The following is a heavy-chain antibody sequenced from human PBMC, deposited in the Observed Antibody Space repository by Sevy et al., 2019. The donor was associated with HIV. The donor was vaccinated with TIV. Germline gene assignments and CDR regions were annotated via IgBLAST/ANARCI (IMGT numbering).Heavy chain of an antibody. J-gene: IGHJ4*02. CDR3: AKDRAPGYYDSSGYVDY. V-gene: IGHV3-23*01. CDR1: GFTFSSYA. D-gene: IGHD3-22*01. CDR2: ISGSGGST. Sequence: GGSLRLSCAASGFTFSSYAMSWVRQAPGKGLEWVSAISGSGGSTYYADSVKGRFTISRDNSKNTLYLQMNSLRAEDTAVYYCAKDRAPGYYDSSGYVDYWGQGTLVNVSS.